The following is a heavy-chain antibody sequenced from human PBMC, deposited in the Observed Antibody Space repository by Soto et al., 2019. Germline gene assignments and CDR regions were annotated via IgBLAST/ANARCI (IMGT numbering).Heavy chain of an antibody. CDR3: SRGKPFNYAGFDV. CDR1: GYTFSDFD. V-gene: IGHV1-8*01. J-gene: IGHJ6*02. D-gene: IGHD3-16*01. CDR2: MNAKSGDT. Sequence: QAHLEQSGAEVKRPGASVKGACKASGYTFSDFDINWLRQASGQGPEWMGWMNAKSGDTFFAQRFQGKFNMTWDTSLSTAYMEVGRMTSDDTAMYYCSRGKPFNYAGFDVWGQGTTVAVSS.